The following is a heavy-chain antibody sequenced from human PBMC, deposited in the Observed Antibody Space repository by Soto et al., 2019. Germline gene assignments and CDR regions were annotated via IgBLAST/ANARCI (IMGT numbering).Heavy chain of an antibody. J-gene: IGHJ5*02. D-gene: IGHD4-17*01. Sequence: PGGSLRLSFAASGFTFSGYAMSWVRQAPGKGLEWVSAISGSGGSTYYADSVKGRFTIFRDNSKNTLYLQMNSLRAEDTAVYYCAKDLSPTRGFDPWGQGTLVTVSS. V-gene: IGHV3-23*01. CDR3: AKDLSPTRGFDP. CDR1: GFTFSGYA. CDR2: ISGSGGST.